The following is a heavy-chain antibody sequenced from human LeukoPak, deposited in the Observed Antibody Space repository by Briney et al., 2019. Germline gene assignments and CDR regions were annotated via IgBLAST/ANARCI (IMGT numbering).Heavy chain of an antibody. CDR1: GHSFTSYW. D-gene: IGHD5-12*01. V-gene: IGHV5-51*01. CDR3: ARAPVDSALPRGQ. J-gene: IGHJ4*02. CDR2: IYAGDSDT. Sequence: GESLKISCKGSGHSFTSYWIAWVRQMPGKGLEWMGIIYAGDSDTRYSPSFQGQVTISADKSISTAYLQWSSLKASDSAIYYCARAPVDSALPRGQWGQGTLVTVSS.